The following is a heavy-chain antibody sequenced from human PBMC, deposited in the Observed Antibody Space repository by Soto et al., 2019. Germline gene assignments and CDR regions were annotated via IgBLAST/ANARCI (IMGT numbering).Heavy chain of an antibody. CDR1: GFSFSTYA. V-gene: IGHV3-23*01. CDR3: AKEPVAQASGWYADY. Sequence: EMHLLESGGGVVQPGGSLRLSCAASGFSFSTYAMSWVRQAPGKGLEWVSAISGSGGTTYYADSVKGRFTISRDNSKNTLYLQMSSLRAEDTALYYCAKEPVAQASGWYADYWGQGTLVTVSP. CDR2: ISGSGGTT. D-gene: IGHD6-19*01. J-gene: IGHJ4*02.